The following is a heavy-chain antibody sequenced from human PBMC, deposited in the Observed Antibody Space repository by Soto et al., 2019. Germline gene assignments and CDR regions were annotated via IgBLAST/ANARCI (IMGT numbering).Heavy chain of an antibody. Sequence: VASVKVSCKASGYTFTSYYMTWVRQAPGQGLEWMGIINPSGGSTSYAQKFQGRLTMTTDTSTSTVYMELSNLRSDDTAVYYCAGEFEGRDGYKTGAHFDYWGQGTLVTVSS. CDR1: GYTFTSYY. J-gene: IGHJ4*02. CDR3: AGEFEGRDGYKTGAHFDY. V-gene: IGHV1-46*01. CDR2: INPSGGST. D-gene: IGHD5-12*01.